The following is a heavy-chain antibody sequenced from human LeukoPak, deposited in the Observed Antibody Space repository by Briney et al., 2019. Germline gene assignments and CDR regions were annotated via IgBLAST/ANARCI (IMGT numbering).Heavy chain of an antibody. CDR2: ISSTSSTI. D-gene: IGHD6-13*01. CDR3: AREIAAAQGYAMDV. J-gene: IGHJ6*02. Sequence: GGSLRLSCAASGFTFSDYSMNWVRQAPGKGLEWVSYISSTSSTIYYADSVKGRFTISRDNAKNSLYLQMNSLRVEDTAVYSCAREIAAAQGYAMDVWGQGTTVTVSS. V-gene: IGHV3-48*04. CDR1: GFTFSDYS.